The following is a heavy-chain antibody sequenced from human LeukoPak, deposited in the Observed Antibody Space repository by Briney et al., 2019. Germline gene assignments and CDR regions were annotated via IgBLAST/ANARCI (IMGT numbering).Heavy chain of an antibody. V-gene: IGHV3-21*01. J-gene: IGHJ4*02. CDR1: GFTFSSYR. CDR2: ISSRSSYI. CDR3: ARDRADPDYGDYVFAY. Sequence: GGSLRLSCAASGFTFSSYRMNWVRQAPGKGLEWVSSISSRSSYIYYAHSLKGRFTISRDNAKNSLYLNIHSLRAEDTAVYYCARDRADPDYGDYVFAYWGQGTLVTVSS. D-gene: IGHD4-17*01.